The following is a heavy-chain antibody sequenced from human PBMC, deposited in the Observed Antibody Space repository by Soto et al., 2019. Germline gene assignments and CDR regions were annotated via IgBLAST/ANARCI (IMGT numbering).Heavy chain of an antibody. CDR3: ARVGYCSSTPCWPIGYFEY. V-gene: IGHV4-59*11. J-gene: IGHJ4*02. D-gene: IGHD2-2*01. CDR1: GDSISSLY. Sequence: QVQLQESGPGLGKPSETLSLTCTVSGDSISSLYWTWIRQPPGKGLEWVGYIFSSGSTNYNPSLKSRVTISVDTSENQFSLKLTSVTAADTAVYYCARVGYCSSTPCWPIGYFEYWGQGTLVTVSS. CDR2: IFSSGST.